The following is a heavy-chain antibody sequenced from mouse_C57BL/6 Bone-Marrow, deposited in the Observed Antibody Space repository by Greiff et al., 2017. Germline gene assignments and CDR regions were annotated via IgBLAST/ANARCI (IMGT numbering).Heavy chain of an antibody. J-gene: IGHJ4*01. CDR2: IYPRSGNT. Sequence: QVQLQQSGAELARPGASVKLSCKASGYTFTSYGISWVKQRTGQGLEWIGEIYPRSGNTYYNEKLKGKATLTADKSYSTAYMELRRLTSEDSAVYFCARDGCYYYAMDYWGQGTSVTVSS. D-gene: IGHD2-3*01. CDR1: GYTFTSYG. V-gene: IGHV1-81*01. CDR3: ARDGCYYYAMDY.